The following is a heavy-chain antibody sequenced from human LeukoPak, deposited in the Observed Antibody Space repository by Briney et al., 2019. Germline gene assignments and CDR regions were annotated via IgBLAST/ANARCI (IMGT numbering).Heavy chain of an antibody. V-gene: IGHV3-23*01. J-gene: IGHJ4*02. CDR3: AKERCSSTICSDDY. D-gene: IGHD2-2*01. CDR2: ISGSGDST. Sequence: GGSLRLSCAASGFTFSSYAMSWVRQAPGKGLEWVSTISGSGDSTYYADSVKDRFTISRDNSKNTLYLQMNSLSAADTAVYYCAKERCSSTICSDDYWGQGTLVTVSS. CDR1: GFTFSSYA.